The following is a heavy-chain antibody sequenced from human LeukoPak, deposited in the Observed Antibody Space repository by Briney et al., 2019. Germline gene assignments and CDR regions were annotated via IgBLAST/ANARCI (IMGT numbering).Heavy chain of an antibody. CDR1: GFTFSDYY. CDR3: ARSIGYDIVGCGY. V-gene: IGHV3-11*03. D-gene: IGHD2-15*01. J-gene: IGHJ4*02. CDR2: ISSSSSYT. Sequence: KPGRSLRLSCTASGFTFSDYYMSWIRQAPGKGLEWVSYISSSSSYTNYADSVKGRFTISRDNAKNSLYLQMSSLRAEDTAVYYCARSIGYDIVGCGYWGQGTLVTVSS.